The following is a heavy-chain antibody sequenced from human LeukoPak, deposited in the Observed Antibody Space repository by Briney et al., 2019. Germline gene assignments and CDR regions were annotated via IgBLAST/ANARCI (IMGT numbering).Heavy chain of an antibody. J-gene: IGHJ4*02. V-gene: IGHV3-30*18. Sequence: GGSLRLSCAASGFTLSSYAMSWVRQAPGKGLEWVAVISYDGSNKYYADSVKGRFTISRDNSKNTLYLQMNSLRAEDTAVYYCAKGRSGNQPPFDYWGLGTLVTVSS. CDR2: ISYDGSNK. CDR1: GFTLSSYA. CDR3: AKGRSGNQPPFDY. D-gene: IGHD1-14*01.